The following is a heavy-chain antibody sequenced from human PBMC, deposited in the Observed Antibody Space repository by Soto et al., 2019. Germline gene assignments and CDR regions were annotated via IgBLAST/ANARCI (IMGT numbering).Heavy chain of an antibody. J-gene: IGHJ6*03. V-gene: IGHV4-59*01. Sequence: PSETLSLTCTVSGGSISTYYWIWIRQPPGKGLEWIGYIYYSGSTNYNPSLNSRVTISVDTSRNQFSLKLTSVTAADTAVYYCASVSGYDNMDVWGKGTTVTVSS. CDR3: ASVSGYDNMDV. D-gene: IGHD5-12*01. CDR1: GGSISTYY. CDR2: IYYSGST.